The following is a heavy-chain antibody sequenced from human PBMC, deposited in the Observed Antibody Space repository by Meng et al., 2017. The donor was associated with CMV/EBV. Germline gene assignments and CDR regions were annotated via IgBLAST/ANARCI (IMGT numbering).Heavy chain of an antibody. CDR2: IIPIFGTA. CDR3: ARVDRYNWNDVGAFDI. CDR1: GGTFSSYA. Sequence: SVKVSCKTSGGTFSSYAISWVRQAPGQGLEWMGGIIPIFGTANYAQKFQGRVTITTDESTSTAYMELSSLRSEDTAVYYCARVDRYNWNDVGAFDIWGQGTMVTVSS. V-gene: IGHV1-69*05. D-gene: IGHD1-1*01. J-gene: IGHJ3*02.